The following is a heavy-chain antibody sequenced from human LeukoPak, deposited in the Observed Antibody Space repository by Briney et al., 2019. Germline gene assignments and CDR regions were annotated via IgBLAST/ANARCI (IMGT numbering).Heavy chain of an antibody. Sequence: SVKVSCKASGGTFSSYAISWVRQAPGQGLEWMGGIIPMFRTPKYAQKFQGRVTITTDEFTSTEYMELSSLGPEDTAVYYCASGDYCSNTSCYNGAFDIWGQGTMVTVFS. V-gene: IGHV1-69*05. CDR3: ASGDYCSNTSCYNGAFDI. J-gene: IGHJ3*02. D-gene: IGHD2-2*01. CDR1: GGTFSSYA. CDR2: IIPMFRTP.